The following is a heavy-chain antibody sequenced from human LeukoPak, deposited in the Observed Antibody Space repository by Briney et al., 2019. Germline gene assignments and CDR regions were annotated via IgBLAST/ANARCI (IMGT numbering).Heavy chain of an antibody. V-gene: IGHV3-21*01. CDR1: GFTFSSYE. D-gene: IGHD1-26*01. J-gene: IGHJ5*02. CDR3: ARESHEGATRAYNWFDP. Sequence: SGGSLRLSCAASGFTFSSYEMNWVRQAPGKGLEWVSSISSSSSYIYYADSVKGRFTISRDNAKNSLYLQMNNLRPEDTALYYCARESHEGATRAYNWFDPWGQGTLVTVSS. CDR2: ISSSSSYI.